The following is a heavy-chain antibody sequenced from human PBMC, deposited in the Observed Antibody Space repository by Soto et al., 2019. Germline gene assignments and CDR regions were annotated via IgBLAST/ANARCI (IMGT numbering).Heavy chain of an antibody. D-gene: IGHD2-21*02. Sequence: QVQLQQWGAGLLKPSETLSLTCAVYGASFSGYYWSWIRQPPGKGLEWIGEINHGGSTNYNPSLKSRVTISVDTSKNQFSLKLSSATAADTAVYYCARVREVTATFYYYYGMDVWGQGTTVTVSS. V-gene: IGHV4-34*01. CDR1: GASFSGYY. CDR3: ARVREVTATFYYYYGMDV. J-gene: IGHJ6*02. CDR2: INHGGST.